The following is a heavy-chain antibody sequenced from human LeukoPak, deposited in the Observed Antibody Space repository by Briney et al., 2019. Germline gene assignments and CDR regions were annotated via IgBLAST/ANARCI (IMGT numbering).Heavy chain of an antibody. CDR3: ARGRTRGGGYSHRVAFDI. CDR1: GGSFSGYY. CDR2: INHSGST. D-gene: IGHD5-18*01. Sequence: PSETLSLTCAVYGGSFSGYYWSWIRQPPGKGLEWIGEINHSGSTNYNPSLKSRVTISVDTSKNQFFLKLSSVTAADTAVYYCARGRTRGGGYSHRVAFDIWGQGTMVTVSS. J-gene: IGHJ3*02. V-gene: IGHV4-34*01.